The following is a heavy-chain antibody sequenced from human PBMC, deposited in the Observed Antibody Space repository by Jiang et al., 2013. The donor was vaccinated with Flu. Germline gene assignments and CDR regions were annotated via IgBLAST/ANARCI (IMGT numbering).Heavy chain of an antibody. D-gene: IGHD4-23*01. V-gene: IGHV1-8*01. Sequence: SGAEVKKPGASVKVSCKASGYTFASYEINWARQAPGQGLEWVAWKNPHSDDTAFSQKFQGRVTVTKNTSISTAYMELRSLRSEDTAVYFCARGRGDTVIKPNEYWGQGTLVTVSS. CDR3: ARGRGDTVIKPNEY. J-gene: IGHJ4*02. CDR2: KNPHSDDT. CDR1: GYTFASYE.